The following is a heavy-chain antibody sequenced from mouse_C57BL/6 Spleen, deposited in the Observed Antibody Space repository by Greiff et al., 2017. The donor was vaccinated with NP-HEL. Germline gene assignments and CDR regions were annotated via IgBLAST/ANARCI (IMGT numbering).Heavy chain of an antibody. J-gene: IGHJ2*01. CDR1: GYTFTDYY. V-gene: IGHV1-26*01. D-gene: IGHD1-1*01. CDR3: AREDYGSFDY. Sequence: EVHLQQSGPELVKPGASVKISCKASGYTFTDYYMNWVKQSHGKSLEWIGDINPNNGGTSYNQKFKGKATLTVDKSSSTAYMELRSLTSEDSAVYYCAREDYGSFDYWGQGTTLTVSS. CDR2: INPNNGGT.